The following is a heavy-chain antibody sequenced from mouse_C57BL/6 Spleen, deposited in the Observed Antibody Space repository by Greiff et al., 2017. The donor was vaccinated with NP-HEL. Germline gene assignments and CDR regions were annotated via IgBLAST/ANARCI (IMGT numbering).Heavy chain of an antibody. Sequence: EVQLQQSGPELVKPGASVKIPCKASGYTFTDYNMDWVKQSHGKSLEWIGDINPNNGGTIYNQKFKGKATLTVDKSSSTAYMELRSLTSEDTAVYYCARSGGSSYRAWFAYWGQGTLVTVSA. D-gene: IGHD1-1*01. CDR2: INPNNGGT. V-gene: IGHV1-18*01. CDR1: GYTFTDYN. J-gene: IGHJ3*01. CDR3: ARSGGSSYRAWFAY.